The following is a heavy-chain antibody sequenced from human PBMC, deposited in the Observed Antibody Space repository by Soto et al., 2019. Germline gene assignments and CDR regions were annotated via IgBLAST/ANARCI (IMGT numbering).Heavy chain of an antibody. CDR1: GFTFSSYS. J-gene: IGHJ3*02. V-gene: IGHV3-21*01. Sequence: EVQLVESGGGLVKPGGSLRLSCAASGFTFSSYSMNWVRQAPGKGLEWVSSISSSSSYIYYADSVKGRFTISRDNAKNXRDLQMNSLRAEDTAVYYGARDPGGVVPNSDAFDIWGQGTMVTVSS. CDR3: ARDPGGVVPNSDAFDI. D-gene: IGHD3-3*01. CDR2: ISSSSSYI.